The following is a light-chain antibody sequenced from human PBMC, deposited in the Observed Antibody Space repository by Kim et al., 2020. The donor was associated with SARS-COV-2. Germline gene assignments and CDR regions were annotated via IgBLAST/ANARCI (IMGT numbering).Light chain of an antibody. V-gene: IGLV3-1*01. Sequence: SYELTQPPSVSVSPGQTASITCSGDKLGDKYACWYQQKPDQSPVLVIYQDTKRPSGIPERFSGSNSGNTATLTISGTQAMDEADYYCQAWDSSTAFYVFGTGTKVTVL. CDR2: QDT. CDR3: QAWDSSTAFYV. CDR1: KLGDKY. J-gene: IGLJ1*01.